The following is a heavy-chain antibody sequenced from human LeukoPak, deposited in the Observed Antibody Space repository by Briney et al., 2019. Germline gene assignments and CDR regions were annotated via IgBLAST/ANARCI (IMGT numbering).Heavy chain of an antibody. V-gene: IGHV1-69*04. CDR3: AGSVWGSYRHFDY. CDR1: GGTFSSYA. CDR2: IIPILGIA. D-gene: IGHD3-16*02. Sequence: SVKVSCKASGGTFSSYAISWVRQAPGQGLERMGRIIPILGIANYAQKFQGRVTITADKSTSTAYMELSSLRSEDTAVYYCAGSVWGSYRHFDYWGQGTLVTVSS. J-gene: IGHJ4*02.